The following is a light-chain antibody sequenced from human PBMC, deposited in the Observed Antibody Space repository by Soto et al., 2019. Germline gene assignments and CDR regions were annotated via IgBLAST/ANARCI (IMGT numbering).Light chain of an antibody. V-gene: IGLV1-44*01. Sequence: QPVLTQPASASGTPGQTITISCSGSNSNIGSHTVNWYQHLPGTAPKLLIYSNDQRPSGVPDRFSGSKSGTSASLAIYGLQSEDEADYYCSAWDDSLYLVFGEGTKLTVL. CDR1: NSNIGSHT. CDR3: SAWDDSLYLV. J-gene: IGLJ3*02. CDR2: SND.